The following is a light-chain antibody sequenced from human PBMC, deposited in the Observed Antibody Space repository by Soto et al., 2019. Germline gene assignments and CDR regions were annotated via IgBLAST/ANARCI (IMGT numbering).Light chain of an antibody. Sequence: DIVMTQTALSSPVTLGQPASISCRSSESLEHSDGNTYLSWLQQRPGQPPRLLIYKISNRFPGVPDRFSGSGAGTDFTLRISRVEPEDVGLYYCMQATQFPRTFGQGTKLEI. CDR3: MQATQFPRT. CDR2: KIS. CDR1: ESLEHSDGNTY. J-gene: IGKJ2*01. V-gene: IGKV2-24*01.